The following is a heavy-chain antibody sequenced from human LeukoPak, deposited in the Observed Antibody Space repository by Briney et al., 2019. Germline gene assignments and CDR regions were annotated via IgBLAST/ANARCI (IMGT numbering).Heavy chain of an antibody. D-gene: IGHD3-3*01. V-gene: IGHV4-30-4*01. CDR3: ARGNFWSGYPYYYYGMDV. Sequence: PSQTLSLTCTVSGGSISSANYYWSWIRQPPGKGLEWIGYIYYSGSTYYNPSLKSRVTISVDTSKNQFSLKLSSVTAADTAVYYCARGNFWSGYPYYYYGMDVWGQGTTVTVSS. CDR1: GGSISSANYY. J-gene: IGHJ6*02. CDR2: IYYSGST.